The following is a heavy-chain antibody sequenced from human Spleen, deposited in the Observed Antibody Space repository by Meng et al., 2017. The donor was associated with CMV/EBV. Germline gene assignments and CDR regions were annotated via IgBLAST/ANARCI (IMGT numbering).Heavy chain of an antibody. J-gene: IGHJ3*02. CDR1: SSTC. CDR2: IYHSGST. D-gene: IGHD3-22*01. Sequence: SSTCWSWIRQPPGKGLEWIGEIYHSGSTNYNPSLKSRVTISVDKSKNQFSLKLCSVTAAETAVYYCASLPHYYDSSGYSPSYAFDIWGQGTMVTVSS. CDR3: ASLPHYYDSSGYSPSYAFDI. V-gene: IGHV4-4*02.